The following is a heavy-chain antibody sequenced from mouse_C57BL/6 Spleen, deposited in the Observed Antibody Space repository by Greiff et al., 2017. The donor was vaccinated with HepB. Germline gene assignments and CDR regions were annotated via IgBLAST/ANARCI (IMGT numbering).Heavy chain of an antibody. D-gene: IGHD2-1*01. CDR3: ARHYGNSHWYFDV. Sequence: QVQLKESGAELVKPGASVKISCKASGYAFSSYWMNWVKQRPGKGLEWIGQIYPGDGDTNYNGKFKGKATLTADKSSSTAYMQLSSLTSEDSAVYFCARHYGNSHWYFDVWGTGTTVTVSS. CDR2: IYPGDGDT. CDR1: GYAFSSYW. J-gene: IGHJ1*03. V-gene: IGHV1-80*01.